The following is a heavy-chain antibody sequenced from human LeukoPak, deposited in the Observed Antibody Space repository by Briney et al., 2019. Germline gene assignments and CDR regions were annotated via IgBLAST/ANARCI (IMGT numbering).Heavy chain of an antibody. J-gene: IGHJ3*02. CDR2: ISSSSSYI. D-gene: IGHD6-13*01. Sequence: GGSLRLSCAASGFTFSSYSMNWVRQAPGKGLEWVSSISSSSSYIYYADSVKGRFTISRDNARNSLYLQMNILRAEDTALYYCAKDKGYIGEDAFDIWGQGTMVTVSS. CDR1: GFTFSSYS. V-gene: IGHV3-21*04. CDR3: AKDKGYIGEDAFDI.